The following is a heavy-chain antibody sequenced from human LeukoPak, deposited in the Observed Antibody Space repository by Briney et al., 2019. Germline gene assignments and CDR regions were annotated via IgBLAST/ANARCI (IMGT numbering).Heavy chain of an antibody. Sequence: GRSLRLSCAASGFTFDDYAMHWVRQAPGKGLEWVSVISWNSGSIGYADSVKGRFTISRDNSKNTLYLQMNSLRAEDTAVYYCAKGRFVVPAAVQFDPWGQGTLVTVSS. CDR3: AKGRFVVPAAVQFDP. J-gene: IGHJ5*02. V-gene: IGHV3-9*01. D-gene: IGHD2-2*01. CDR2: ISWNSGSI. CDR1: GFTFDDYA.